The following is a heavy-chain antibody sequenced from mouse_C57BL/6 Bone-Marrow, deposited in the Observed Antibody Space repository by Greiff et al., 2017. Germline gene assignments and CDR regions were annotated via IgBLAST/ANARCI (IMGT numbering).Heavy chain of an antibody. D-gene: IGHD1-1*01. Sequence: QVQLQQPGAELVRPGTSVKLSCKASGYTFTSYWMHWVKQRPGQGLEWIGVIDPSDSYTNYNQKFTGKATLTVDTSSSTAYMQLSSLPSEDSAVYYCARDYYYGSSPDYWGQGTTLTVSS. J-gene: IGHJ2*01. V-gene: IGHV1-59*01. CDR2: IDPSDSYT. CDR1: GYTFTSYW. CDR3: ARDYYYGSSPDY.